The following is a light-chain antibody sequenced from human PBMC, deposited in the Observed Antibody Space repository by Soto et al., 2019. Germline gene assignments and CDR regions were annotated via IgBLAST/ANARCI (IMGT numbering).Light chain of an antibody. Sequence: DIQMTQSPSTLSASVGDRVTITCRASQSIGSWLAWYQQKSGKAPKLLIYKASSLETGVPSRFSGSGSGTEFTLTISSLQPDDFATYYCQQYNPYSWTFGQGTKVEIK. J-gene: IGKJ1*01. V-gene: IGKV1-5*03. CDR2: KAS. CDR1: QSIGSW. CDR3: QQYNPYSWT.